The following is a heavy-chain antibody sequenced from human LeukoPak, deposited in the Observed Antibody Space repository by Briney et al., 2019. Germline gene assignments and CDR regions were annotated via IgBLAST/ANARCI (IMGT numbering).Heavy chain of an antibody. Sequence: GGSLRLSCAVSGFPFSVYEMNWVRQAPGKGLEWVSNIGSSGTTIYYADSVRGRFSISRDNAKSSLYLQMNSLRVEDTAVYYCALLAVASDFDYWGQGALVTVPS. V-gene: IGHV3-48*03. D-gene: IGHD6-19*01. CDR3: ALLAVASDFDY. CDR1: GFPFSVYE. CDR2: IGSSGTTI. J-gene: IGHJ4*02.